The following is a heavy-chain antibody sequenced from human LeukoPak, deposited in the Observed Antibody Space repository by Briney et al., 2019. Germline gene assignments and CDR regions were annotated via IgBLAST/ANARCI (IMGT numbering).Heavy chain of an antibody. D-gene: IGHD3-22*01. V-gene: IGHV1-18*01. Sequence: ASVKVSCKASGYNFTSYGISWVRQAPGQGLEWMGWISAYNGNTNYAQKLQGRVTMTTDTSTSTAYMELRSLRSDDTAVYYCARDRNTMIVVIDAFDIWGQGTMVTVSS. CDR2: ISAYNGNT. CDR3: ARDRNTMIVVIDAFDI. CDR1: GYNFTSYG. J-gene: IGHJ3*02.